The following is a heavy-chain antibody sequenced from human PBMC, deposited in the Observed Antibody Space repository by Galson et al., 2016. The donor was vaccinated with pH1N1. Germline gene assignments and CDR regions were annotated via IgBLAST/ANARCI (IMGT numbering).Heavy chain of an antibody. CDR2: IKQDGSDQ. Sequence: SLRLSCAASGFTFTDFWMTWVRQPPGRGLEWVANIKQDGSDQNYVDSVKGRFTISRDNAKNSLHLQMDSLGAEDTAVYYCIREYWSLYHWGQGTLVTVST. V-gene: IGHV3-7*01. J-gene: IGHJ5*02. CDR1: GFTFTDFW. CDR3: IREYWSLYH. D-gene: IGHD2-8*02.